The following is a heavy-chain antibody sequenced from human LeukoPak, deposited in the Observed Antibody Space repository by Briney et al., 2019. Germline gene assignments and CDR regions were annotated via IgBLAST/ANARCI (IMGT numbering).Heavy chain of an antibody. CDR3: AKDQGDFWSAFDY. J-gene: IGHJ4*02. CDR2: ISSSGSTI. V-gene: IGHV3-48*03. Sequence: PGGSLRLSCAASGFTFSSYEMNWVRQAPGKGLEWVSYISSSGSTIYYADSVKGRFTMSRDNSKNTLYLQMNSLRPEDTAVYYCAKDQGDFWSAFDYWGQGTLVTVSS. D-gene: IGHD3-3*01. CDR1: GFTFSSYE.